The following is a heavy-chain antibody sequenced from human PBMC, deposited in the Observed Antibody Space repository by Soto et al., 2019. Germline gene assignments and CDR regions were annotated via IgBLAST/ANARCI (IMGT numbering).Heavy chain of an antibody. D-gene: IGHD3-10*01. CDR2: IDPSDSYT. Sequence: EVQLVQSGAEVKKPGESLRISCKGSGYSFTSYWISWVRQMPGKGLEWMGRIDPSDSYTNYSPSFQGHVTISADKSISTAYLQWSSLKASDTAMYYCARHMVGMVRGVTIRDGYGMDVWGQGTTVTVSS. CDR1: GYSFTSYW. J-gene: IGHJ6*02. CDR3: ARHMVGMVRGVTIRDGYGMDV. V-gene: IGHV5-10-1*03.